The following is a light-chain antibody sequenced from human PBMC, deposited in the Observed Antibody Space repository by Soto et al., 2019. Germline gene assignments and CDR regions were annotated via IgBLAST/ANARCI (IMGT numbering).Light chain of an antibody. V-gene: IGLV2-14*03. Sequence: QSVLTQPASVSGSPGQSITISCTGTNSDVGSSNSVSWYQHHPGKAPTLIIYDVNSRPSGVSNRFSGSKSGNTASLPISGLQVEDEADYYCSSYTNHSPNCVFGTGTKVTV. CDR1: NSDVGSSNS. CDR3: SSYTNHSPNCV. J-gene: IGLJ1*01. CDR2: DVN.